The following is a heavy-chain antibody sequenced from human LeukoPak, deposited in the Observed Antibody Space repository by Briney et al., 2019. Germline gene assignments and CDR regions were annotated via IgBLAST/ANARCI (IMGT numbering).Heavy chain of an antibody. CDR2: ISGSGGST. V-gene: IGHV3-23*01. D-gene: IGHD2-2*01. J-gene: IGHJ6*02. CDR1: GFTFSSYA. CDR3: AKDRYCSSTSCRNYYYGMDV. Sequence: GGSLRLSCAASGFTFSSYAMSWVRQAPGKGLEWVSVISGSGGSTYYADSVKGRFTISRDISKNTLYLQMNSLRAEDTAVYYCAKDRYCSSTSCRNYYYGMDVWGQGTTVTVSS.